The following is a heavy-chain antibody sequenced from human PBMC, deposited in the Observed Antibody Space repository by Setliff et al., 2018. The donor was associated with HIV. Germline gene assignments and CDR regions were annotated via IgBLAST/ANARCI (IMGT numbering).Heavy chain of an antibody. J-gene: IGHJ4*02. CDR2: IIPSGST. CDR3: ARSAYDSSGLPY. V-gene: IGHV4-34*12. Sequence: SETLSLTCAVYGGSFSGYYWSWIRQPPGKGRKWIGEIIPSGSTNYNPSLKSRVTISVDTSKNQFSLKLSSVTAADTAVYYCARSAYDSSGLPYWGQGTLVTVSS. D-gene: IGHD3-22*01. CDR1: GGSFSGYY.